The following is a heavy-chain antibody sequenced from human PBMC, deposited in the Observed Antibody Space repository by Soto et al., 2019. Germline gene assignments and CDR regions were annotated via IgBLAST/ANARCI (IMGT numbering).Heavy chain of an antibody. D-gene: IGHD5-18*01. CDR3: ARDFDVNTALDYWYLDL. J-gene: IGHJ2*01. Sequence: QVHLQESGPGVVKASETLSLTCSLSGGSTSGKYWSWIRQSAGKGLEWIGRIYSSGRTHYNPSLGSRVSMSVAQNSFSLRLTSVIAADTAIYYCARDFDVNTALDYWYLDLWGRGTQVSVSS. V-gene: IGHV4-4*07. CDR1: GGSTSGKY. CDR2: IYSSGRT.